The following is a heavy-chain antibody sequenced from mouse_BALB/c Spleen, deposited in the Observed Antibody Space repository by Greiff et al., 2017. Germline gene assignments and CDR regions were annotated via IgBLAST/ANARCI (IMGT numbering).Heavy chain of an antibody. J-gene: IGHJ4*01. V-gene: IGHV1-54*01. Sequence: VQLQQSGAELVRPGTSVKVSCKASGYAFTNYLIEWVKQRPGQGLEWIGVINPGSGGTNYNEKFKGKATLTADKSSSTPYMQLSSLTSDDSAVYFCAREGWYHVRDYWGQGTSVTVSS. D-gene: IGHD1-1*02. CDR3: AREGWYHVRDY. CDR2: INPGSGGT. CDR1: GYAFTNYL.